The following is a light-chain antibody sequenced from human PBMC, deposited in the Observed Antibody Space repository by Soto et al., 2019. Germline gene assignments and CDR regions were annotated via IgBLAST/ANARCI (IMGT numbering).Light chain of an antibody. J-gene: IGLJ2*01. CDR1: SSDVGSYNL. CDR2: EGS. V-gene: IGLV2-23*01. CDR3: CSYAGSSTWVV. Sequence: QSVLTQPASVSGSPGQSITISCTGTSSDVGSYNLVSWYQQHPGKAPKLMIYEGSKRPSGVSNRFSGSKSGNTASLTISGLQAEDEADYYWCSYAGSSTWVVFGGGTKLTVL.